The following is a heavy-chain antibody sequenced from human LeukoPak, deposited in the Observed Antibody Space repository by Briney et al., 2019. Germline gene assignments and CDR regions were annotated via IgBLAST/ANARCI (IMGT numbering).Heavy chain of an antibody. CDR2: INPNSGGT. Sequence: ASVKVSCKASGYTFTRSYMHWVRQAPGQGLEWMGRINPNSGGTNYAQKFQGRVTMTRDTSISTAYMELSRLRSDDTAVYYCARVAPIAAAGNWFDPWGQGTLVTVSS. V-gene: IGHV1-2*06. J-gene: IGHJ5*02. CDR3: ARVAPIAAAGNWFDP. D-gene: IGHD6-13*01. CDR1: GYTFTRSY.